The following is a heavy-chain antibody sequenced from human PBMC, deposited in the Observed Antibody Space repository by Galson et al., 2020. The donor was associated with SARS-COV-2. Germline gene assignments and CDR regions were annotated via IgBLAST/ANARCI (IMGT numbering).Heavy chain of an antibody. J-gene: IGHJ4*02. CDR1: GFTFSNYV. CDR3: ARGGEWELPYYFDY. Sequence: GGSLRLSCAASGFTFSNYVMHRVRQAPGKGTEWEAVISSDGSNSFYADSLKGRFTISRDNSKSTLYLQMNSLRAEDTAVYYCARGGEWELPYYFDYWGQGTLVTVSS. D-gene: IGHD1-26*01. CDR2: ISSDGSNS. V-gene: IGHV3-30*04.